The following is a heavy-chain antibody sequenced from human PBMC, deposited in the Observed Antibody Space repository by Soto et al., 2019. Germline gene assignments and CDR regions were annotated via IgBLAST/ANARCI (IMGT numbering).Heavy chain of an antibody. CDR1: GYTFTEYG. CDR3: AREAPDDY. Sequence: QVQLVQSGAEEKKPGASVKVSCKASGYTFTEYGMQWVRQAPGQRLEWVGWIRTGSGDTRYSQRFQGRLIITRDTSASTAYMELSSLTSEDTAVYYCAREAPDDYWGQGTLVTVSS. V-gene: IGHV1-3*05. CDR2: IRTGSGDT. J-gene: IGHJ4*02. D-gene: IGHD2-2*01.